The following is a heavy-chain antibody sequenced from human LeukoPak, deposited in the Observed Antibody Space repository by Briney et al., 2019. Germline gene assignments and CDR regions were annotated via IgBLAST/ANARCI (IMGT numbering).Heavy chain of an antibody. Sequence: GGSLRLSCAASGFTFSSYGMHWVRQAPGKGLEWVAVIWYDGSNKYYADSVKGQFTISRDNSKNTLYLQMNSLRAEDTAVYYCAKADKWLVPASWGQGTLVTVSS. CDR2: IWYDGSNK. V-gene: IGHV3-33*06. CDR3: AKADKWLVPAS. J-gene: IGHJ5*02. CDR1: GFTFSSYG. D-gene: IGHD6-19*01.